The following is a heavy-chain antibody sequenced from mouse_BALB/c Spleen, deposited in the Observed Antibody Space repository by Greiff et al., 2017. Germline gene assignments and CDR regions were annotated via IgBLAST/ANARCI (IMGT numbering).Heavy chain of an antibody. CDR3: AREDRGYAMDY. V-gene: IGHV5-4*02. Sequence: EVKVVESGGGLVKPGGSLKLSCAASGFTFSDYYMYWVRQTPEKRLEWVATISDGGSYTYYPDSVKGRFTISRDNAKNNLYLQMSSLKSEDTAMYYCAREDRGYAMDYWGQGTSVTVSS. CDR2: ISDGGSYT. J-gene: IGHJ4*01. CDR1: GFTFSDYY.